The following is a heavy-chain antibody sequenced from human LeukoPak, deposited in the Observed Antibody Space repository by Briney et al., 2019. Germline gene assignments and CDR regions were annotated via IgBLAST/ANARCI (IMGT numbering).Heavy chain of an antibody. Sequence: PGGSLRLSCAASGFTFSSYWMTWVRQAPGKGLEWVANINQDESEKYYVDSLRGRFTISRDNAKNSLYLQMNSLRAEDTAVYYCARDPAADIDYWGQGTLVTVSS. CDR1: GFTFSSYW. CDR2: INQDESEK. D-gene: IGHD6-13*01. J-gene: IGHJ4*02. CDR3: ARDPAADIDY. V-gene: IGHV3-7*01.